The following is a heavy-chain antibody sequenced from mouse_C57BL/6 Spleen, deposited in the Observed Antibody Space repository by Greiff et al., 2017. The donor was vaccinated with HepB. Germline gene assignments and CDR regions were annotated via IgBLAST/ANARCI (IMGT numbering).Heavy chain of an antibody. J-gene: IGHJ2*01. CDR1: GYTFTDYE. D-gene: IGHD2-2*01. Sequence: QVQLKQSGAELVRPGASVTLSCKASGYTFTDYEMHWVKQTPVHGLEWIGAIDPETGGTAYNQKFKGKAILTADKSSSTAYMELRSLTSEDSAVYYCTRWLGDYFDYWGQGTTLTVSS. CDR2: IDPETGGT. V-gene: IGHV1-15*01. CDR3: TRWLGDYFDY.